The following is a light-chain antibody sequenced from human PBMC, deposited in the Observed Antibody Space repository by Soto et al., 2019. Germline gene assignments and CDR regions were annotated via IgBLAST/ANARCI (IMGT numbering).Light chain of an antibody. CDR3: QQFHYWWT. J-gene: IGKJ1*01. V-gene: IGKV3-15*01. CDR1: QSVSSN. CDR2: AAS. Sequence: EVVVTQSPATLSVSPGERATLSCRASQSVSSNLAWYQQKPGQAPRLLIYAASTRATGIPARFSGSGSGTDFILTITSLQTEDFAVYYCQQFHYWWTFGQGTKVDIK.